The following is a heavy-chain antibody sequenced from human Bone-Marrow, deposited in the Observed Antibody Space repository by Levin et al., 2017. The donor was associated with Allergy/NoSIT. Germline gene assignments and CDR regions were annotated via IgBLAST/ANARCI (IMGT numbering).Heavy chain of an antibody. CDR3: SRGPPPREQNALPPSPYGMDV. D-gene: IGHD1/OR15-1a*01. CDR1: TGSIIGYF. V-gene: IGHV4-59*01. J-gene: IGHJ6*02. Sequence: SQTLSLTCTVSTGSIIGYFWSWIRQSPGKGLEWLGCFSLSGNTNYNPSLKSRLTISVDTSRNRFFLNLNSVTAADTAVYYCSRGPPPREQNALPPSPYGMDVWGQGATVTVSS. CDR2: FSLSGNT.